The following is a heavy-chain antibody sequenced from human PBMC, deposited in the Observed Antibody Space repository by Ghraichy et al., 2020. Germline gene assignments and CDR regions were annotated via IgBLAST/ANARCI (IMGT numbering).Heavy chain of an antibody. CDR3: ASNENDDYGGNNYVAFDI. J-gene: IGHJ3*02. D-gene: IGHD4-23*01. V-gene: IGHV1-69*04. CDR2: IIPILGIA. CDR1: GGTFSSYA. Sequence: SVKVSCKASGGTFSSYAISWVRQAPGQGLEWMGRIIPILGIANYAQKFQGRVTITADKSTSTAYMELSSLRSEDTAVYYCASNENDDYGGNNYVAFDIWGQGTMVTVSS.